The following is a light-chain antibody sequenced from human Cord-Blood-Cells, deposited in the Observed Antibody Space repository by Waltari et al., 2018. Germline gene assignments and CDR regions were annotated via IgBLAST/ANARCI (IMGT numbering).Light chain of an antibody. Sequence: DTVMTQSPLPLPVPPGEPASISCSARQSLLHSNGYNYLDWYLQKPGQSPQLLIYLGSNRSSRGPDRCIGSGSGTDFTLKISRVEAEDVGVYYCMQALQTPPWTFGQGTKVEIK. J-gene: IGKJ1*01. V-gene: IGKV2-28*01. CDR3: MQALQTPPWT. CDR1: QSLLHSNGYNY. CDR2: LGS.